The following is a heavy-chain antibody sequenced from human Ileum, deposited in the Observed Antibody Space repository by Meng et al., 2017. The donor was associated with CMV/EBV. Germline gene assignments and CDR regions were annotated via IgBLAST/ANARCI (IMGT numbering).Heavy chain of an antibody. CDR3: AWGGDFWCGYGFDD. J-gene: IGHJ4*01. D-gene: IGHD3-3*01. CDR1: GGSISSYY. Sequence: SETLSLTCTVSGGSISSYYWSWIRQPPGKGLEWIGYIYYSGSTNYNPSLKRRVTISVDTSKYQFSLKLNSVTAADTAVYYCAWGGDFWCGYGFDDWGQGTPVTVSS. CDR2: IYYSGST. V-gene: IGHV4-59*01.